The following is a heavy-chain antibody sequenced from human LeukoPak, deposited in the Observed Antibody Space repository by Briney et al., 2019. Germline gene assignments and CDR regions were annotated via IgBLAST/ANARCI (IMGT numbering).Heavy chain of an antibody. D-gene: IGHD2-15*01. V-gene: IGHV1-18*04. Sequence: ASVTVSCTASGYTFTSNYIHWVRQAPGQGLEWMGWISAYNGNTNYAQKLQGRVTMTTDTSTSTAYMELRSLRSDDTAVYYCARDVVAATPYSDCWGQGTLVTVSS. CDR1: GYTFTSNY. J-gene: IGHJ4*02. CDR2: ISAYNGNT. CDR3: ARDVVAATPYSDC.